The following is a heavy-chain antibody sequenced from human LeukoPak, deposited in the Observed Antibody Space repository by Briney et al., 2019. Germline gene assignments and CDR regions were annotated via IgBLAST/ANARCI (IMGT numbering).Heavy chain of an antibody. V-gene: IGHV4-38-2*02. J-gene: IGHJ3*02. CDR3: ARVGGILTGYSSDAFDI. CDR2: IYHGGST. Sequence: SETLSLTCTVSGYSISSGYFWGWLRQPPGKGLEWIGRIYHGGSTYYNPSLKSRVTISVDKSESQFSLKLSSVTAADTAVYYCARVGGILTGYSSDAFDIWGQGTMVTVSS. D-gene: IGHD3-9*01. CDR1: GYSISSGYF.